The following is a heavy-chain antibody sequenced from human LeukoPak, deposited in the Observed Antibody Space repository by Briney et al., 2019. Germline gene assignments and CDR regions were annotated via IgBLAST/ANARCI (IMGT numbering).Heavy chain of an antibody. CDR1: GGSISNYY. Sequence: SETLSLTCTVSGGSISNYYWNWIRQPPGKGLEWIGYIYYRGSTKYNPSLKSRVTISVDTSRNQFSLKLSSLRAADTAVYYCARDISDYGSGGYYFDYWGQGTLVTVSS. CDR3: ARDISDYGSGGYYFDY. CDR2: IYYRGST. V-gene: IGHV4-59*01. D-gene: IGHD3-10*01. J-gene: IGHJ4*02.